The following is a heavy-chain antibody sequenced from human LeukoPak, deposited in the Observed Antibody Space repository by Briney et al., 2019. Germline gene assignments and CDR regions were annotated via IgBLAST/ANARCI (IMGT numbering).Heavy chain of an antibody. D-gene: IGHD1-7*01. CDR2: IYHSGST. Sequence: PSETLSLTCAVSGYSISSGYYWAWIRQPPGKGLEWIGSIYHSGSTYYNPSLKSRVTLSVDTSKNQFSLRLSSVTAADTAMYYCARSISTTGTDYWGQGTLATVSS. V-gene: IGHV4-38-2*01. CDR3: ARSISTTGTDY. CDR1: GYSISSGYY. J-gene: IGHJ4*02.